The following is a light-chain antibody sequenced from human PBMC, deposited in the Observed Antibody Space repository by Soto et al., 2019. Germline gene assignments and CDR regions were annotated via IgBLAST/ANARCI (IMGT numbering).Light chain of an antibody. CDR1: QGISSR. CDR2: AAS. J-gene: IGKJ4*01. Sequence: DIQMTQSPSSVSASVGDRVTITCRASQGISSRLAWYQQKPGKAPNVLIYAASSLQSGVPSRFSGSGSETGFTLTIGSLQPAEFATYYCQQSNRFPLTLGRGTKVDIK. CDR3: QQSNRFPLT. V-gene: IGKV1-12*01.